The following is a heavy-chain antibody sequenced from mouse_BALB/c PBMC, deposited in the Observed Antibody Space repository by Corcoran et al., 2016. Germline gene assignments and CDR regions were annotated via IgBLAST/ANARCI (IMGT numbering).Heavy chain of an antibody. V-gene: IGHV9-3-1*01. J-gene: IGHJ3*01. CDR2: INTYTGEP. CDR1: GYTFTNYG. Sequence: QIQLVQSGPELKKPGETVKISCKASGYTFTNYGMNWVKQAPGKGLKWMGWINTYTGEPTYADDFKGRFAFSLETSASTAYLQINNRKNEDTATYFCARDYGSSQAWCAYCGQGTRVTVSA. CDR3: ARDYGSSQAWCAY. D-gene: IGHD1-1*01.